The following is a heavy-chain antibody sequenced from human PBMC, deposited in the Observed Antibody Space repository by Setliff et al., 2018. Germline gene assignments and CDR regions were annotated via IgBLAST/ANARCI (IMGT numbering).Heavy chain of an antibody. D-gene: IGHD6-13*01. CDR1: GGSISDYY. V-gene: IGHV4-59*01. CDR3: ARVKWAAAGTGRGYFGY. J-gene: IGHJ4*02. Sequence: SETLSLTCTVSGGSISDYYWSWIRQAPGKGLEWIGYIYYGGSTNYNPSLNSRVAISVDTSKNQFSLKLSSVTAADTAVYYCARVKWAAAGTGRGYFGYWGQGTLVTVSS. CDR2: IYYGGST.